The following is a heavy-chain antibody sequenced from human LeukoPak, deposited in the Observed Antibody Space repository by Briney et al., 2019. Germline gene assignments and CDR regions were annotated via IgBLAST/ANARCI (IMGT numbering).Heavy chain of an antibody. V-gene: IGHV4-39*07. D-gene: IGHD6-13*01. J-gene: IGHJ6*03. Sequence: SETLSLTCTVSGGSISSSSYYWGWIRQPPGKGLEWIGSIYYSGSTYYNPSLKSRVTISVDTSKNQFSLKLSSVTAADTAMYYCARGSTGYYYYMDVWGKGTTVTVSS. CDR3: ARGSTGYYYYMDV. CDR2: IYYSGST. CDR1: GGSISSSSYY.